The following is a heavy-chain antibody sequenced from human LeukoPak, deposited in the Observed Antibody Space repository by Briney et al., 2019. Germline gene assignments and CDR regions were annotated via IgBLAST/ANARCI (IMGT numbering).Heavy chain of an antibody. J-gene: IGHJ5*02. CDR2: INHSGST. CDR1: GGSFSGYY. D-gene: IGHD2-2*01. V-gene: IGHV4-34*01. Sequence: SETLSLTCAVYGGSFSGYYWSWIRQPPGKGLEWIREINHSGSTNYNPSLKSRVTISVDTSKNQFSLKLSSVTAADTAVYYCARGYCSSTSCYRRNWFDPWGQGTLVTVSS. CDR3: ARGYCSSTSCYRRNWFDP.